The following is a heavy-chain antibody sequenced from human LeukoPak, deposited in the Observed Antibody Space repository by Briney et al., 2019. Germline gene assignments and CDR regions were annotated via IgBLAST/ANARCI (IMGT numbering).Heavy chain of an antibody. CDR2: ISGSGHII. CDR1: GFTFSDSY. D-gene: IGHD3-22*01. CDR3: ARTRGPLLPEH. V-gene: IGHV3-11*04. Sequence: GGSLRLSCATSGFTFSDSYMSWIRQSPGKGLEWVSHISGSGHIIYYADSMKGRFTISRDNAKNSLYLQMNSLRAEDTAVYYCARTRGPLLPEHWGQGTLVTVSS. J-gene: IGHJ1*01.